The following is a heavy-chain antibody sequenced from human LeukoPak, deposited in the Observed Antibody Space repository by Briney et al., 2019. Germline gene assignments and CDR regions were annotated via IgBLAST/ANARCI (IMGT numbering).Heavy chain of an antibody. J-gene: IGHJ4*02. D-gene: IGHD3-22*01. CDR1: GFTFSSYG. CDR3: AREDSSGYYLDY. Sequence: GGSLRLSCAASGFTFSSYGMHWVRQAPGKGLEWVAVISYDGSNKYYADSVKGRFTISRDNSKNSLYLQMNSLRAEDTAVYYCAREDSSGYYLDYWGQGTLVTVSS. CDR2: ISYDGSNK. V-gene: IGHV3-30*03.